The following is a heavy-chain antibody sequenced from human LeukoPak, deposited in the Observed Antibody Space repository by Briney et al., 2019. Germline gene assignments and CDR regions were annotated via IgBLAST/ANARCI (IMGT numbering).Heavy chain of an antibody. CDR2: IYHSGST. Sequence: SETLSLTCTVSGYSISRGYYWGWIRQPPGKGLEWIGTIYHSGSTYYNPSLKSRVIMSVDTSKNQFTLNLNSVTAADTAVYYCARVVSYGATGYFDYWGQGTLVTVSS. CDR3: ARVVSYGATGYFDY. CDR1: GYSISRGYY. D-gene: IGHD4-17*01. J-gene: IGHJ4*02. V-gene: IGHV4-38-2*02.